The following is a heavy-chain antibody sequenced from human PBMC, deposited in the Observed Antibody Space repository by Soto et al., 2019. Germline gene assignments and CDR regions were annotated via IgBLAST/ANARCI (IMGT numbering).Heavy chain of an antibody. J-gene: IGHJ4*02. CDR3: AKEGVPATAMVSYFDY. D-gene: IGHD5-18*01. V-gene: IGHV3-66*01. CDR2: IKSGGNT. Sequence: PGGSLRHSCAASGFPVSTDWMYWVRQAPGKGLEWVSVIKSGGNTNYADSVEGRFTISRDNSKNTVYLQMNSLRGEDTAVYYCAKEGVPATAMVSYFDYWGQGTLVTVSS. CDR1: GFPVSTDW.